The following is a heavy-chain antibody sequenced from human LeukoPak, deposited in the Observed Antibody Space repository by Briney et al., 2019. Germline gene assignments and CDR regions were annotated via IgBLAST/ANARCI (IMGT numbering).Heavy chain of an antibody. D-gene: IGHD3-22*01. Sequence: PGRSLRLSCAASGLTFSSYPMHWVRLAPGKGLEWVAVISYDGSEKHYADPVKGRFTISRDNSKNTLYLQMSSLRAEDTAMYYCAREGNSGYYPYWGQGILVTVSS. J-gene: IGHJ4*02. CDR1: GLTFSSYP. CDR2: ISYDGSEK. CDR3: AREGNSGYYPY. V-gene: IGHV3-30-3*01.